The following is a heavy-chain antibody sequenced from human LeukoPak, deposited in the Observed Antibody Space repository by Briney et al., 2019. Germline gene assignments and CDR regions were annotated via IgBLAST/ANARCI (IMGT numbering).Heavy chain of an antibody. V-gene: IGHV3-23*01. CDR2: ISGSGGST. CDR3: AKDLGLEIGAYYYMDV. D-gene: IGHD3-3*01. CDR1: GFTFSSYW. J-gene: IGHJ6*03. Sequence: GGSLRLSCAASGFTFSSYWMSWVRQAPGKGLEWVSAISGSGGSTYYADSVKGRFTISRDNSKNTLYLQMNSLRAEDTAVYYCAKDLGLEIGAYYYMDVWGKGTTVTVSS.